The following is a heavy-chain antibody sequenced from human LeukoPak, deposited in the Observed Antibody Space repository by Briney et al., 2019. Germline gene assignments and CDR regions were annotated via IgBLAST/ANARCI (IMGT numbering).Heavy chain of an antibody. D-gene: IGHD2-8*01. V-gene: IGHV3-53*01. CDR3: ARDYCTNGVCHQFDY. Sequence: PGGSLRLSCASSGFTVSSNYMSWVRQAPGKGLEGVSVIYSGGSTYYADSVKGRFTISRDNSKNTLYLQMNSLRAEDTAVYYCARDYCTNGVCHQFDYWGQGTLVAVSS. J-gene: IGHJ4*02. CDR1: GFTVSSNY. CDR2: IYSGGST.